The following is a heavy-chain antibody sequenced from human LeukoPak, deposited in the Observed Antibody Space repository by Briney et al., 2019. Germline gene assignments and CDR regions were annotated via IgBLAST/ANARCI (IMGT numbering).Heavy chain of an antibody. CDR3: ARARCSSTSCYYYYYGMDV. V-gene: IGHV4-34*01. CDR1: GGSFSGYY. D-gene: IGHD2-2*01. J-gene: IGHJ6*02. Sequence: SETLSLTCAVYGGSFSGYYWSWIRQPPGKGLEWIGEINHSGSTNYNPSLKSRVTISVDTSKSQFSLKLSSVTAADTAVYYCARARCSSTSCYYYYYGMDVRGQGTTVTVSS. CDR2: INHSGST.